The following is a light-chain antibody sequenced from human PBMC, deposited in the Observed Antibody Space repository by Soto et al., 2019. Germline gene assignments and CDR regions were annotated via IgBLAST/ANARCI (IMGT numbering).Light chain of an antibody. CDR3: QQYYSYPWT. CDR2: AAS. V-gene: IGKV1-8*01. CDR1: QGISSY. Sequence: AIRKTQSPSSLSASTGDRVTITCRASQGISSYLAWYQQKPGKAPKLLIYAASTLQSGVPSRFSGSGSGTDFTLTISCLQSEDIATYYCQQYYSYPWTFGQGTRWIS. J-gene: IGKJ1*01.